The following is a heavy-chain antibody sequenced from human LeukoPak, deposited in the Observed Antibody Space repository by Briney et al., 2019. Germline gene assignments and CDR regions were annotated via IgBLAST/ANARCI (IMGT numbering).Heavy chain of an antibody. CDR1: GGSISSYY. Sequence: PSETLSLTCTVSGGSISSYYWSWIRQPPGKGLKWIGYIYYSGSTNYNPSLKSRVTISVDTSKNQFSLKLSSVTAADTAVYYCAREGGPPMWFDPWGQGTLVTVSS. D-gene: IGHD3-16*01. V-gene: IGHV4-59*01. CDR2: IYYSGST. J-gene: IGHJ5*02. CDR3: AREGGPPMWFDP.